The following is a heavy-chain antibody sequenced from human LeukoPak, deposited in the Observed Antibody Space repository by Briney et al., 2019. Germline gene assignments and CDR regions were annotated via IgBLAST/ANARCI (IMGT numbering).Heavy chain of an antibody. CDR2: IYPSDSDT. V-gene: IGHV5-51*01. D-gene: IGHD3-10*01. CDR3: ARLGNAITKVDRELDT. Sequence: GESLKISCKGSGYRFTTYWIAWVRQMPGKGLEWMGVIYPSDSDTRYGPSFEGQVTISADKSISTAYLQWSSLKASDTAMYFCARLGNAITKVDRELDTWGQGTMVTVSS. J-gene: IGHJ3*02. CDR1: GYRFTTYW.